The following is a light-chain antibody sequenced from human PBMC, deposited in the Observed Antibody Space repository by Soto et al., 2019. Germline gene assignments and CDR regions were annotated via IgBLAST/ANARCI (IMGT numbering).Light chain of an antibody. J-gene: IGLJ1*01. CDR3: SSYVGNNNPYV. CDR2: EVS. Sequence: QSVLTQPPSASGSPGQSVTISCTGTSSDVGGYDFVSWYQQHPGKAPKLIIYEVSKRPSGVPDRFSGSKSGNTASLTVSGLQAEDEADYYCSSYVGNNNPYVFGTGTKVTVL. V-gene: IGLV2-8*01. CDR1: SSDVGGYDF.